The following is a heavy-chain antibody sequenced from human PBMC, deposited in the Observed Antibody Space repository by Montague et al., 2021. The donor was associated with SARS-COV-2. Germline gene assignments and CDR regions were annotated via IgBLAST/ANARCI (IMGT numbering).Heavy chain of an antibody. V-gene: IGHV4-34*01. CDR3: ARGPRIIMIVVVITDIWFDP. D-gene: IGHD3-22*01. Sequence: SETLSLTCAVSGGSISGYYWSWIRQPPGKGLEWIGEINHSGSTNYNPSLKSQVTISVDTSKNQFSLKLSSVTAADTAVYYCARGPRIIMIVVVITDIWFDPWGQGTLVTVSS. CDR1: GGSISGYY. CDR2: INHSGST. J-gene: IGHJ5*02.